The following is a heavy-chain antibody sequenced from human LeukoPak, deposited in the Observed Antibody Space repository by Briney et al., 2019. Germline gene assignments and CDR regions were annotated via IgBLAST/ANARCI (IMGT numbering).Heavy chain of an antibody. D-gene: IGHD2-15*01. CDR1: GYTFTSYD. CDR3: ARGEHVGYCSGGSCYYLGWFDP. J-gene: IGHJ5*02. V-gene: IGHV1-8*03. CDR2: MNPNSGNT. Sequence: ASVKVSCKASGYTFTSYDINWVRQATGQGLEWMGWMNPNSGNTGYAQKFQGRVTITRNTSISTAYMELISLRSEDTAVYYCARGEHVGYCSGGSCYYLGWFDPWGQGTLVTVSS.